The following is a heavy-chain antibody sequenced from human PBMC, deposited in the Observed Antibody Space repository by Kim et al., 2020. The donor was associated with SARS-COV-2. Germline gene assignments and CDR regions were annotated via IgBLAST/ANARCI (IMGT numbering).Heavy chain of an antibody. Sequence: SETLSLTCAVYGGSFSGYYWSWIRQPPGKGLEWIGEINHSGSTNYNPSLKSRVTISVDTSKNQFSLKLSSVTAADTAVYYCARGPWGCGGDCSIYYYYYMDVWGKGTTVTVSS. J-gene: IGHJ6*03. CDR2: INHSGST. D-gene: IGHD2-21*01. CDR3: ARGPWGCGGDCSIYYYYYMDV. V-gene: IGHV4-34*01. CDR1: GGSFSGYY.